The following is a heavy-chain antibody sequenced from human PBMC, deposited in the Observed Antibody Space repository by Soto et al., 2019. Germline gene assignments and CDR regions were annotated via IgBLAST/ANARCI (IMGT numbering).Heavy chain of an antibody. Sequence: SETLSLTCTVSGGSISSYYWSWIRQPPGKGLEWIGYIYYSGSTNYNPSLKSRVTISVDTSKNQFSLKLSSVTAADTAVYYCARQASIAVAGTGWFDPWGQGTLVTVSS. J-gene: IGHJ5*02. CDR1: GGSISSYY. CDR3: ARQASIAVAGTGWFDP. D-gene: IGHD6-19*01. CDR2: IYYSGST. V-gene: IGHV4-59*08.